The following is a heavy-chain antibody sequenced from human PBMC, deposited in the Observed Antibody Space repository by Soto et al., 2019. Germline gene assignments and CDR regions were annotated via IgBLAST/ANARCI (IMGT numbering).Heavy chain of an antibody. CDR1: GGSISSSSYY. CDR2: IYYSGST. CDR3: ARDSTRVLWFGELST. J-gene: IGHJ4*02. D-gene: IGHD3-10*01. V-gene: IGHV4-39*07. Sequence: SETLSLTCTVSGGSISSSSYYWGWIRQPPGKGLEWIGSIYYSGSTYYNPSLKSRVTISVDTSKNQFSLKVSSVTAADTAVYYCARDSTRVLWFGELSTWAPRTLDTGSS.